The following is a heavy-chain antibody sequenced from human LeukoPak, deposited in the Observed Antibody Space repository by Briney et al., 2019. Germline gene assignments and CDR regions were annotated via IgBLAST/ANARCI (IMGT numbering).Heavy chain of an antibody. J-gene: IGHJ4*02. Sequence: PGRSLRLSCAASEFTFRSYGMHWVRQAPGKGLEWVAVISYDGSNQYYADTVKGRFTISRDNSKNTLYLQMNSLRAEDTAVYYCVSYGSGSYSFDYWGQGTLVTVSS. CDR3: VSYGSGSYSFDY. CDR1: EFTFRSYG. V-gene: IGHV3-30*03. D-gene: IGHD3-10*01. CDR2: ISYDGSNQ.